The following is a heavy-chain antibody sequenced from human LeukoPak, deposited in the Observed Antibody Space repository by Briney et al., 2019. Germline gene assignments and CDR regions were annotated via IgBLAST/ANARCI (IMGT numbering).Heavy chain of an antibody. J-gene: IGHJ4*02. V-gene: IGHV3-21*04. D-gene: IGHD3-22*01. CDR2: ISSSSSYI. CDR3: ARDLSYYYDSSGYYSY. Sequence: GGSLRLSCAASGFTFSSYSMNWVRQAPGKGLEWVSSISSSSSYIFYADSVKGRFTISRDNAKNSLYLQMNSLRAEDTAVYYCARDLSYYYDSSGYYSYWGQGTLVTVSS. CDR1: GFTFSSYS.